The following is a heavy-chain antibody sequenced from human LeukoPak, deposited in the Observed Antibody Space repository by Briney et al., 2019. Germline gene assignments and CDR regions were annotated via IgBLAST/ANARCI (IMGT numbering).Heavy chain of an antibody. CDR1: GYTFGAYG. V-gene: IGHV1-46*01. CDR3: ARAGGRSHQVSITMVRGGTLRRPTPLDY. Sequence: ASVKVSCKASGYTFGAYGIGWVRQAPGQGLEWMGIFNPSGGSTSYAQKFQGRVTMTRDTSTSTVYMELSSLRSEDTAVYYCARAGGRSHQVSITMVRGGTLRRPTPLDYWGQGTLVTVSS. CDR2: FNPSGGST. J-gene: IGHJ4*02. D-gene: IGHD3-10*01.